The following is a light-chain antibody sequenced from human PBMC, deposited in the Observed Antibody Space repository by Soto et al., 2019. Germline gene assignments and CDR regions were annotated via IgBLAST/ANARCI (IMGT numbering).Light chain of an antibody. V-gene: IGKV3-15*01. Sequence: EIVMTQSPATLSLSPGERATLSCRASLSVSSDLAWYRQKPGQAPRLLIYRAFTRATGIPARFSGSGFGTDFTLTISSLQSEDFAVYYCQQYNNWPLTFGGVTKVEIK. CDR2: RAF. CDR3: QQYNNWPLT. J-gene: IGKJ4*01. CDR1: LSVSSD.